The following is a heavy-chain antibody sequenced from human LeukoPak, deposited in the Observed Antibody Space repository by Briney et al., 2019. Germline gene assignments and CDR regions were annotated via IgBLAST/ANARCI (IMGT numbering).Heavy chain of an antibody. V-gene: IGHV3-48*01. D-gene: IGHD2-21*02. Sequence: GGSLRLSCAASGFTFSSYSMNWVRQAPGKGLEWVSYISSSSSTIYYADSVKGRFTISRDNSKNTLYLQMNSLRAEDTAVYYCAKAYCGGDCYSLVGAFDIWGQGTMVTVSS. CDR2: ISSSSSTI. CDR1: GFTFSSYS. J-gene: IGHJ3*02. CDR3: AKAYCGGDCYSLVGAFDI.